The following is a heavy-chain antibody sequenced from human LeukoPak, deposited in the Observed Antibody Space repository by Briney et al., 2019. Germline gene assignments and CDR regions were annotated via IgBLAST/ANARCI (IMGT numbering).Heavy chain of an antibody. D-gene: IGHD6-19*01. CDR2: ISWNSGSI. CDR1: GFTFDDYA. Sequence: GGSLRLSCAASGFTFDDYAMHWVRQAPGKGLEWVSGISWNSGSIGYADSVKGRFTISRDNAKNSLYVQMNSLRAEDTAVYYCASTPLRGTYSSGWYRVVNFDFWGQGTLVTVSS. CDR3: ASTPLRGTYSSGWYRVVNFDF. V-gene: IGHV3-9*01. J-gene: IGHJ4*02.